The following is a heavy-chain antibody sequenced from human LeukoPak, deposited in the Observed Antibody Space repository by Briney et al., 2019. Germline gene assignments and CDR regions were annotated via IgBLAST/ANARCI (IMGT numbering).Heavy chain of an antibody. CDR3: AKASYYDFWSGYCHLDY. CDR1: GFTFSSYS. J-gene: IGHJ4*02. D-gene: IGHD3-3*01. CDR2: ISGSGGST. V-gene: IGHV3-23*01. Sequence: GGSLRLSCAASGFTFSSYSMNWVRQAPGKGLEWVSAISGSGGSTYYADSVKGRFTISRDNSKNTLYLQMNSLRAEDTAVYYCAKASYYDFWSGYCHLDYWGQGTLVTVSS.